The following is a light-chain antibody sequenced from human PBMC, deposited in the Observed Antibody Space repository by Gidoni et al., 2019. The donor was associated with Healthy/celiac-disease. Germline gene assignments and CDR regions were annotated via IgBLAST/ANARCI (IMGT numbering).Light chain of an antibody. V-gene: IGKV1-39*01. CDR1: QSISSY. Sequence: DIQVNQSPSSLSASVGDRVTITCRASQSISSYLNWYQQKPGKAPKLLIYAASSLQSGAPSRFSGSGAATDFTLTISSLPPEDFATYYCQQSYSTPQTFGQGTKVEIK. J-gene: IGKJ1*01. CDR2: AAS. CDR3: QQSYSTPQT.